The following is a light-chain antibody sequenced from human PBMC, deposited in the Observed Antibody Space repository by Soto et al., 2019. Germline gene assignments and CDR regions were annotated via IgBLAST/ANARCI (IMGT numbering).Light chain of an antibody. V-gene: IGLV6-57*03. CDR3: QSFDRNTWV. Sequence: NFMLTQPHSVSESPGKTVTISCTRSSGSIALNYVQWYQQRPGSAPTTVIYEDDQRPSGVPARFSGSIDMSFNAASLTISGLKTDDEADYYCQSFDRNTWVFGGGTKVTVL. J-gene: IGLJ3*02. CDR2: EDD. CDR1: SGSIALNY.